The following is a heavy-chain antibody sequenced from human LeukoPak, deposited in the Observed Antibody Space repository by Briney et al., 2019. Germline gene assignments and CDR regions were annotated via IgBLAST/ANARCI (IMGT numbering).Heavy chain of an antibody. D-gene: IGHD3-10*01. CDR1: GFTFTNNF. J-gene: IGHJ6*03. CDR2: IYSGGST. V-gene: IGHV3-53*01. CDR3: ATLATELSGYYYYYYMDV. Sequence: GGSLRLSCAASGFTFTNNFMSWVRQVPGKGLEWVSVIYSGGSTYYADSVKGRFTISRDNSKNTLYLQMNSLRAEDTAVYYCATLATELSGYYYYYYMDVWGKGTTVTVSS.